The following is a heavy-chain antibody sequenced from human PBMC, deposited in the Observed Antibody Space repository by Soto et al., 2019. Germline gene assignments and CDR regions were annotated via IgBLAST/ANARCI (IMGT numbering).Heavy chain of an antibody. CDR3: ARSQEVLLWFGDAFDI. CDR1: GGTFSSYA. CDR2: IIPIFGTA. D-gene: IGHD3-10*01. Sequence: EASVKVSCKASGGTFSSYAISWVRQAPGQGLEWMGGIIPIFGTANYAQKFQGRVTITADESTSTAYMELSSLRPEDTAVYYCARSQEVLLWFGDAFDIWGQGTMVTVSS. V-gene: IGHV1-69*13. J-gene: IGHJ3*02.